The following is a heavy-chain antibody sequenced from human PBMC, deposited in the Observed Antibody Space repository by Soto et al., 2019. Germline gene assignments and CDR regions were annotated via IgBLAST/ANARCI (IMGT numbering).Heavy chain of an antibody. CDR3: ARDHHRYSGYDYVVY. CDR2: ISSSSSYT. CDR1: GFTFSDYY. Sequence: QVQLVESGGGLVKPGGSLRLSCAAAGFTFSDYYMSWIRQAPGKGLEWVSYISSSSSYTNYADSVKGRFTISRDNAKNSLYPQMNSLRAEDTAVYYCARDHHRYSGYDYVVYWGQGTLVTVSS. D-gene: IGHD5-12*01. J-gene: IGHJ4*02. V-gene: IGHV3-11*05.